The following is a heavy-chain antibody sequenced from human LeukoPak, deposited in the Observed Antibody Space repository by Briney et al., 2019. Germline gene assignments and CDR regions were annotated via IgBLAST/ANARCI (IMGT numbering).Heavy chain of an antibody. V-gene: IGHV5-10-1*01. CDR2: IDPSDSYT. D-gene: IGHD3-3*01. CDR3: ARHYPVGPYDFWSGYLYYGMDV. Sequence: GESLKISCKGSGYSFTSYWISWVRQMPGKGLEWMGRIDPSDSYTNYSPSFQGHVTISADKSISTAYLQWSSLKASDTAMYYCARHYPVGPYDFWSGYLYYGMDVWGQGTTVTVSS. J-gene: IGHJ6*02. CDR1: GYSFTSYW.